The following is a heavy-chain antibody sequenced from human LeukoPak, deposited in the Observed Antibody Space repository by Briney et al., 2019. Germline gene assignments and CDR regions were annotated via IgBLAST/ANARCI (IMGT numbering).Heavy chain of an antibody. Sequence: GGSLRLSCAASGFTFSSYSMNWVRQAPGKGLEWVSSISSSSSYIYYADSVKGRFTISRVNAKNSLYLQMNSLRAEDTAVYYCARDETYYDILTGYYPIFFDYWGQGTLVTVSS. D-gene: IGHD3-9*01. J-gene: IGHJ4*02. CDR3: ARDETYYDILTGYYPIFFDY. V-gene: IGHV3-21*01. CDR2: ISSSSSYI. CDR1: GFTFSSYS.